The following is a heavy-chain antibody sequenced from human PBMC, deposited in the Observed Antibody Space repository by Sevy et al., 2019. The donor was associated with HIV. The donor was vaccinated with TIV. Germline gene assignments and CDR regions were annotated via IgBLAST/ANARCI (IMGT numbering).Heavy chain of an antibody. CDR3: TTLLGVAIDY. J-gene: IGHJ4*02. V-gene: IGHV3-73*01. Sequence: GGSLRLSCAVSGFNFSVSAMHWVRQASGKGLEWLGRIRSKANNYATAYSTSVKGRFTMSRDDSKNTAYLQMNSLKSEDTALYYCTTLLGVAIDYWGQGALVTVSS. CDR1: GFNFSVSA. D-gene: IGHD3-10*01. CDR2: IRSKANNYAT.